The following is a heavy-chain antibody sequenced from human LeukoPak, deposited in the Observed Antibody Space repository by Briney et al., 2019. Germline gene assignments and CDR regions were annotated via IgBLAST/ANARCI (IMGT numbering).Heavy chain of an antibody. J-gene: IGHJ4*02. D-gene: IGHD1-26*01. CDR3: ARVRYSDY. CDR1: GFTFSSYW. CDR2: IKEDGSEK. Sequence: GGSLRLSCAASGFTFSSYWMTWVRQAPGKGLEWVANIKEDGSEKNYADSVRGRFTISRDNAKNSLYLQMNSLRVDDTAVYYCARVRYSDYWGQGTLVTVSS. V-gene: IGHV3-7*01.